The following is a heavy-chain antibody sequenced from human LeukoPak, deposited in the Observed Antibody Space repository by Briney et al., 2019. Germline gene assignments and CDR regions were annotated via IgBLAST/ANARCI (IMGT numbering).Heavy chain of an antibody. D-gene: IGHD4-17*01. CDR3: ARESYGDKSDY. J-gene: IGHJ4*02. CDR1: GGSISSSSYY. CDR2: IYYSGST. Sequence: SETLSLTCTVSGGSISSSSYYWGWIRQPPGKALEWIGSIYYSGSTYYNPSLKSRVTISVDTSKNQFSLKLSSVTAADTAVYYCARESYGDKSDYWGQGTLVTVSS. V-gene: IGHV4-39*02.